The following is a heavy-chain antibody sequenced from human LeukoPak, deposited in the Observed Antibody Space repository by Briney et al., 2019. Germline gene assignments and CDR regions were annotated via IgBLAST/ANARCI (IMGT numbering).Heavy chain of an antibody. CDR3: TRGGSGTYGEFDY. V-gene: IGHV3-74*01. CDR2: INGYGSDT. CDR1: GFSFGSYW. J-gene: IGHJ4*02. Sequence: PGGSLGLSCAGSGFSFGSYWMHWVRQAAGKGLVWVSRINGYGSDTSYADFVKGRFTISRDNAKNTVYLQVNSLRAEDTAVFYCTRGGSGTYGEFDYWGQGTLVTVSS. D-gene: IGHD1-26*01.